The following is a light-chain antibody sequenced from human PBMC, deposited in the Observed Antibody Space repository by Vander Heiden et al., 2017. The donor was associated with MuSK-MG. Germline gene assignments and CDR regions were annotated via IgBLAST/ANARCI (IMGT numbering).Light chain of an antibody. V-gene: IGKV3-15*01. CDR1: QSISNN. CDR3: QQYSLWPPWT. J-gene: IGKJ1*01. Sequence: EVVMTQSPAPLSVFPGERATLSCRASQSISNNLAWYQQKPGQPPRLLLHAASTRATGIPPRFSGSGSGTEFTLTISSLQSDDSAVYFCQQYSLWPPWTFGAGTKVEIK. CDR2: AAS.